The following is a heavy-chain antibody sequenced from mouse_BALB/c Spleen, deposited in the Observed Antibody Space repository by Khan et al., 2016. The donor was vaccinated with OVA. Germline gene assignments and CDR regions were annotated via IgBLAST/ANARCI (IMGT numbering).Heavy chain of an antibody. J-gene: IGHJ3*01. V-gene: IGHV1S136*01. D-gene: IGHD1-1*01. Sequence: VQLKQSGPELVKPGASVKMSCKASGYTFTSYVMHWVKQKPRQGLEWIGYISPNSDGSKYNEKFRGKATLTSDKSSSTAYMELSSLTSEDSVVYYCLRSLFYYGSAYEGFVYWGQGTLVTVSA. CDR1: GYTFTSYV. CDR2: ISPNSDGS. CDR3: LRSLFYYGSAYEGFVY.